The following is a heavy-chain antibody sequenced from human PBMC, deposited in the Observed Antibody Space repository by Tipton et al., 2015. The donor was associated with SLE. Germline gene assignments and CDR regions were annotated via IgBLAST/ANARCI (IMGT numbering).Heavy chain of an antibody. CDR3: ARVWEYCSSPSCYTLGMDV. D-gene: IGHD2-2*02. V-gene: IGHV6-1*01. CDR1: GDSVSSNSAA. Sequence: GLVKPSQTLSLTCAISGDSVSSNSAAWNWIRQSPSRGLEWLGRTYYRSKWYNDYAVSVKSRITINPDTSKNQFSLKLSSVTAADTAVYYCARVWEYCSSPSCYTLGMDVWGQGTTVTVSS. J-gene: IGHJ6*02. CDR2: TYYRSKWYN.